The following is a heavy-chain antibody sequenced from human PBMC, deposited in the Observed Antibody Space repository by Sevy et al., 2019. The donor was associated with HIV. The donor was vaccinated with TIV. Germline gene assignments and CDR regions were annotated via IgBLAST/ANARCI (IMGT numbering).Heavy chain of an antibody. J-gene: IGHJ4*02. CDR2: IYSGGST. V-gene: IGHV3-53*01. D-gene: IGHD3-10*01. Sequence: GGSLRLSCAASGFTVSSNYMSWVRQAPGKGLEWVSVIYSGGSTYYADSVKGRFTISRDNSKNTLYPQMNSLRAEDTAVYYCARGPPLWFGELFPPIFFDYWGQGTLVTVSS. CDR1: GFTVSSNY. CDR3: ARGPPLWFGELFPPIFFDY.